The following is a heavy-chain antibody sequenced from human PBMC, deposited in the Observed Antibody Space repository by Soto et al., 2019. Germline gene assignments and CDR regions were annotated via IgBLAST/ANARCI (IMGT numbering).Heavy chain of an antibody. CDR1: GFTFSIYD. V-gene: IGHV3-13*01. Sequence: GGSLRLSCAASGFTFSIYDMYWVRQATGKGLEWVSAIGTAGDTYYPGSVKGRFTISRENAKNSLYLQMNSLRAGDTAVYYCARGGRTYYYDSSGPALDPWG. CDR2: IGTAGDT. J-gene: IGHJ5*02. CDR3: ARGGRTYYYDSSGPALDP. D-gene: IGHD3-22*01.